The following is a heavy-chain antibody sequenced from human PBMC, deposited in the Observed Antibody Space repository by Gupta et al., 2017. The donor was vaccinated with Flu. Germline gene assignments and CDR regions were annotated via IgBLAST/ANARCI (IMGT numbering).Heavy chain of an antibody. CDR1: GGSISSSTYS. V-gene: IGHV4-39*01. Sequence: QLQLQESGPGLVKPSETLSLICTVSGGSISSSTYSSAWIRQSPGRGLEWIGSIHYSGSTYFNPSLKSRVTINVDTSKNQFSLKLCSVTVADTAVYYCARDIGYCSGGSCDSPPNWFDPWGQGTLVTVSS. CDR2: IHYSGST. D-gene: IGHD2-15*01. CDR3: ARDIGYCSGGSCDSPPNWFDP. J-gene: IGHJ5*02.